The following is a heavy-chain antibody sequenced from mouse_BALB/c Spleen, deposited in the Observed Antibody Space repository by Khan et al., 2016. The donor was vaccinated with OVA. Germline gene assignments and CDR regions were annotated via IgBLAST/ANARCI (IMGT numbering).Heavy chain of an antibody. J-gene: IGHJ4*01. Sequence: QVQLKESGPGLVAPSQSLSITCTVSGFSLTSYGVSWVRQPPGKGLEWLGVIWGDESTNYHSALITRLSVRTDNSKTQAFLKLKSLETDDTAAYYCARFYYGRINFYAVDHWGQGTSVTVSS. V-gene: IGHV2-3*01. CDR2: IWGDEST. CDR1: GFSLTSYG. CDR3: ARFYYGRINFYAVDH. D-gene: IGHD1-1*01.